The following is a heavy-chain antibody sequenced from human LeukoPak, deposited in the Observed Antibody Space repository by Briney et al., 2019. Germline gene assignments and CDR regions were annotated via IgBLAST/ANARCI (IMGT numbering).Heavy chain of an antibody. V-gene: IGHV3-7*02. J-gene: IGHJ4*02. CDR2: IKQDGSEK. Sequence: GGSLRLSCAASGFTFSSYSMTWVRLVPGKGLEWVANIKQDGSEKYDVDSVKGRFTVSRDNAKNSLYLQMNSLRAEDTAVYYCARGRRDGYNVFDYWGQGSLVTVSS. D-gene: IGHD5-24*01. CDR3: ARGRRDGYNVFDY. CDR1: GFTFSSYS.